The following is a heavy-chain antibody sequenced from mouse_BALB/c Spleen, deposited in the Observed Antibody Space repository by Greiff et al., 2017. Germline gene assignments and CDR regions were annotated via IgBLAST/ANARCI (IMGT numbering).Heavy chain of an antibody. CDR1: GFTFSSYA. Sequence: EVQLVESGGGLVKPGGSLKLSCAASGFTFSSYAMSWVRQSPEKRLEWVAEISSGGSYTYYPDTVTGRFTISRDNAKNTLYLEMSSLRSEDTAMYYCARDRGLRWYFDVWGAGTTVTVSS. CDR2: ISSGGSYT. D-gene: IGHD1-1*01. V-gene: IGHV5-9-4*01. CDR3: ARDRGLRWYFDV. J-gene: IGHJ1*01.